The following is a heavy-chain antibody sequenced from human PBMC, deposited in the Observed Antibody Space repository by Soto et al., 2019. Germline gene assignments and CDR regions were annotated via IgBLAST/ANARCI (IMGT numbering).Heavy chain of an antibody. J-gene: IGHJ4*02. CDR2: ISGSGGST. CDR1: GFTFSSYA. V-gene: IGHV3-23*01. Sequence: PGGSLRLSCAASGFTFSSYAMSWVRQAPGKGLEWVSAISGSGGSTYYADSVKGRFTISRDNSKNTLYLQVNSLRAEDTAVYYCAKDRGFTIFGVVIIHTLLDYWGQGTLVTVSS. CDR3: AKDRGFTIFGVVIIHTLLDY. D-gene: IGHD3-3*01.